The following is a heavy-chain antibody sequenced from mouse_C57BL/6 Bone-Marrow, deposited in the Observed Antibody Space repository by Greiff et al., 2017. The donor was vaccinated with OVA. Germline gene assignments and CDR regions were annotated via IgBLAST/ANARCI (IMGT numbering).Heavy chain of an antibody. CDR1: GYTFTSYW. D-gene: IGHD2-4*01. J-gene: IGHJ3*01. Sequence: VQLQQPGAELVKPGASVKMSCKASGYTFTSYWITWVKQRPGQGLEWIGDIYPGSGSTKYNEKLKSKATLTVDTSSSTAYMQLCSLTSEDAAVYYCALYDYVEGFAYWGQGTLVTVSA. CDR2: IYPGSGST. CDR3: ALYDYVEGFAY. V-gene: IGHV1-55*01.